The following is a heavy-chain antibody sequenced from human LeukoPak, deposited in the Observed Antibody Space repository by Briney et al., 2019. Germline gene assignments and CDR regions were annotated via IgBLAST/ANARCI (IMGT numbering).Heavy chain of an antibody. J-gene: IGHJ4*02. Sequence: GGSLRLSCAASGFSFSSYSMNWVRQAPGKGLEWVSSISTSSSYIYYADSVKGRFTISRDNAKNSLYLQMNSLRAEDTAVYYCARSARLMKGVVEVTALDDWGQGTLVTVSS. V-gene: IGHV3-21*01. CDR1: GFSFSSYS. CDR2: ISTSSSYI. D-gene: IGHD3-3*01. CDR3: ARSARLMKGVVEVTALDD.